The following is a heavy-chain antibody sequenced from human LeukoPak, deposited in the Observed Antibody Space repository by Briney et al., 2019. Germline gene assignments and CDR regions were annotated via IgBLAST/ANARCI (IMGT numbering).Heavy chain of an antibody. CDR2: VHPNGGNT. CDR1: GYPFTTWE. J-gene: IGHJ5*02. V-gene: IGHV1-8*01. D-gene: IGHD1-14*01. CDR3: ARGPRNDP. Sequence: GASVTVSCKPSGYPFTTWEINWVRQAAGEGLEWMGWVHPNGGNTAYAQKFQGRVTMTRDTSISTAYMELSGLTSDDTAVYFCARGPRNDPWGQGTLVTVSS.